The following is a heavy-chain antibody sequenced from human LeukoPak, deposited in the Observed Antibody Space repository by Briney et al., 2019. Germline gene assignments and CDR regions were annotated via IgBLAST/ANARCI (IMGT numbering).Heavy chain of an antibody. D-gene: IGHD1-7*01. CDR2: IWYDGSNE. J-gene: IGHJ4*02. CDR3: ARDRGTNGNYHRGYFDY. Sequence: GGSLRLSCAASGFSFSAYGMHWVRQAPGKGLEWVALIWYDGSNEYYADSVKGRFTISRDNSKNTLYLQMNSLRAEDTAVYYCARDRGTNGNYHRGYFDYWGQGTLVTVSS. CDR1: GFSFSAYG. V-gene: IGHV3-33*01.